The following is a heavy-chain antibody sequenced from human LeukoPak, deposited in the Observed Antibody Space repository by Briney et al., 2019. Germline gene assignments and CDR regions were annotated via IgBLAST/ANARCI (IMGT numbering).Heavy chain of an antibody. D-gene: IGHD5-12*01. CDR3: AKVLVDSGYDLFDY. J-gene: IGHJ4*02. CDR2: ISYDGSNK. Sequence: PGGSLRLSCAASGFTFNSYVMKWVRQAPGKGLEWVAVISYDGSNKYYADSVKGRFTISRDNSKNTLYLQMNSLRAEDTAVYYCAKVLVDSGYDLFDYWGQGTLVTVSS. CDR1: GFTFNSYV. V-gene: IGHV3-30*18.